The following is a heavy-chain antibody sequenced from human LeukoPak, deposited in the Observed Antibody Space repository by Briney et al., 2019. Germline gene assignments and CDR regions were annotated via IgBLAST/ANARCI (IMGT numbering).Heavy chain of an antibody. D-gene: IGHD3-22*01. CDR3: ARDHYYDSSGLGHGMDV. CDR1: GGSISSSSYY. CDR2: IYYSGST. V-gene: IGHV4-39*07. J-gene: IGHJ6*02. Sequence: SETLSLTCTVSGGSISSSSYYWGWIRQPPGKGLEWIGSIYYSGSTYYNPSLKSRVTISVDTSKNQFSLKLSSVTAADTAVYYCARDHYYDSSGLGHGMDVWGQGTTVTVSS.